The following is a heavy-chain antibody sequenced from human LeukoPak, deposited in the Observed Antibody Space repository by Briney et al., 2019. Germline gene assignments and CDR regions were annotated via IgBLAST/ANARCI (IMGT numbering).Heavy chain of an antibody. CDR3: ARRATTERGHSYGLDF. CDR1: GFTFSSYS. V-gene: IGHV3-48*01. CDR2: IPSSSSTI. Sequence: GGSLRLSCAASGFTFSSYSMNWVRQAPGKGLEWVSYIPSSSSTIYYADSVKGRFTISRDNAKNSLYLQMNSLRAEDTAMYYCARRATTERGHSYGLDFWGQGTLVTVSS. J-gene: IGHJ4*02. D-gene: IGHD5-18*01.